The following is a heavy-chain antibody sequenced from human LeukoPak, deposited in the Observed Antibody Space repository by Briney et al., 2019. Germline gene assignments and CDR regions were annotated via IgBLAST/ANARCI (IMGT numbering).Heavy chain of an antibody. CDR1: GFTFSSYA. CDR3: AKVVAAAIIFTHFDY. D-gene: IGHD6-13*01. V-gene: IGHV3-23*01. CDR2: ISGSGGST. Sequence: GGSLRLSCAASGFTFSSYAMSWVRQAPGKGLEWVSAISGSGGSTYYADSVKGRFTISRDNSKNTLYLQMNSLRAEDTAVYYCAKVVAAAIIFTHFDYWGQGTLVTVSS. J-gene: IGHJ4*02.